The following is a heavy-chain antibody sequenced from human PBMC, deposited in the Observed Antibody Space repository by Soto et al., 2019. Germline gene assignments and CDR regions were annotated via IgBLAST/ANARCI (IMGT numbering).Heavy chain of an antibody. Sequence: SETLSLTCAVSGGSISSSNWWSWVRQPPGKGLEWIGEIYHSGSTNYNPSLKSRVTISVDKSKNQFSLKLSSVTAADTAVYYCARDGRYYDSSGYSGFDYWGQGTLVTVSS. CDR1: GGSISSSNW. CDR3: ARDGRYYDSSGYSGFDY. CDR2: IYHSGST. J-gene: IGHJ4*02. D-gene: IGHD3-22*01. V-gene: IGHV4-4*02.